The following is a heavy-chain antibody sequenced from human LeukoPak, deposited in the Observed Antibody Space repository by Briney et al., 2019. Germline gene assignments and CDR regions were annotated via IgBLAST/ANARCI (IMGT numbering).Heavy chain of an antibody. V-gene: IGHV3-48*02. CDR3: ARENRALGDF. J-gene: IGHJ4*02. D-gene: IGHD3-16*01. CDR2: ISSASSII. CDR1: GFSFNIYT. Sequence: GGSLRLSCAASGFSFNIYTMNWVRQAPGRGLEWVSYISSASSIIYYADSVKGRFTISRDNAKNSLYLQMNSLRDEDTAIYYCARENRALGDFWGQGTLVTVSS.